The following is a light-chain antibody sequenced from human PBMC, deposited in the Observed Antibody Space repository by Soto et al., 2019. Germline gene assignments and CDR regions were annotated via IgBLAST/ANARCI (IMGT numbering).Light chain of an antibody. J-gene: IGKJ2*01. CDR3: QQYGSSPPTT. V-gene: IGKV3-20*01. Sequence: EIVLTQSPGTLSLSPGERATLSCRASQSVSSSYLAWYQQKPGQAPRLLIYGASSRATGIPDRFSGSGSGTAFTLPISRLEPEDFAVYYCQQYGSSPPTTFGQGTKLEIK. CDR1: QSVSSSY. CDR2: GAS.